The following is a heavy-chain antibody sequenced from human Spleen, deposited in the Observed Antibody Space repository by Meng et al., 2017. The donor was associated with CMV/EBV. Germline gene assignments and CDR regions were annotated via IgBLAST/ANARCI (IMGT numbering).Heavy chain of an antibody. CDR1: DYFISSGYL. J-gene: IGHJ4*02. D-gene: IGHD3-22*01. CDR2: IYHSGTT. V-gene: IGHV4-38-2*02. Sequence: SEILSLTCTVSDYFISSGYLWAWIRQPPGKGLEWIGAIYHSGTTYYNPSLKSRVTMSVDTSKNQFSLKLRSAAAADTAVYYCARADYYDNRPDYWGRGTLVTVSS. CDR3: ARADYYDNRPDY.